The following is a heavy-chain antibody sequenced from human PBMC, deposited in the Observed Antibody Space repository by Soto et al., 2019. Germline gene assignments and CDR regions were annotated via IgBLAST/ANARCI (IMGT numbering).Heavy chain of an antibody. CDR2: INAYNGNT. J-gene: IGHJ4*02. D-gene: IGHD3-9*01. CDR3: ARDGTIAPPNVITLDY. V-gene: IGHV1-18*01. Sequence: GASVKVSCKASGYTFTRYGMDWGRPAPGKRLEGMGGINAYNGNTNYAQKVQGRVTMTTDTSTSTAYMELRSLRSDDTAVYYCARDGTIAPPNVITLDYWGQGTLLTVAS. CDR1: GYTFTRYG.